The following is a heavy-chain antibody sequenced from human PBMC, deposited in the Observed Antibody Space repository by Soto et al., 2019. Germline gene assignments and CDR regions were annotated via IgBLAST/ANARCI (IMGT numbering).Heavy chain of an antibody. Sequence: QITLKESGPTLVKPKQTLTLTCTFSGFSLSTNGAGVGWIRQPPEKALEWLALLYWDDSERYSPSLRSRLTIMRYTSQNQVVLTMSNMDPVDTATYYCVSGSFPNWFDPWGQGILVIVSS. CDR2: LYWDDSE. D-gene: IGHD3-10*01. J-gene: IGHJ5*02. CDR3: VSGSFPNWFDP. CDR1: GFSLSTNGAG. V-gene: IGHV2-5*02.